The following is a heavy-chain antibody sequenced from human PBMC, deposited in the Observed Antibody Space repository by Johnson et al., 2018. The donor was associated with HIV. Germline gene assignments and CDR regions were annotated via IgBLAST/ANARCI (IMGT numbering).Heavy chain of an antibody. CDR2: IWSDGTNK. V-gene: IGHV3-33*01. J-gene: IGHJ3*02. D-gene: IGHD3-10*01. CDR3: YGYYDAFDI. Sequence: QVQLVESGGGVVQPGRSLRLSCVASGYSFRNSAMHWVRQAPGKGLEWVATIWSDGTNKYYVDSVKGRFTVSRDSSKNTLFLQMTSLRVEDTAVYYCYGYYDAFDIWGQGTMVSVSS. CDR1: GYSFRNSA.